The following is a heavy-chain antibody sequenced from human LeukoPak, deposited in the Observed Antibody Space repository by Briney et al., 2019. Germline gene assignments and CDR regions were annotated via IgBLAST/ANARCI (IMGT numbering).Heavy chain of an antibody. CDR1: GFTFSSYG. J-gene: IGHJ4*02. Sequence: GGSLRLSCAASGFTFSSYGMHWVRQAPGKGLEWVAVIRYDGSNKYYADSVKGRFTISRDNSKNTLYLQMNSLRAEDTAVYYCAKDDYDYWGQGTLVTVSS. CDR3: AKDDYDY. V-gene: IGHV3-33*06. CDR2: IRYDGSNK.